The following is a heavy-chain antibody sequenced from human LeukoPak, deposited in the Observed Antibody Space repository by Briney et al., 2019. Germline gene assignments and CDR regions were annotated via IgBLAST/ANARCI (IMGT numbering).Heavy chain of an antibody. D-gene: IGHD3-10*01. CDR3: AKETYYYGSGSYSHYFDY. J-gene: IGHJ4*02. Sequence: PGVSLRLSCAASGFTFSSYGIIGVREAPGKGRGGCSAISGSGGSTYYADSVKGRFTISRDNSKNTLYLQMNSLRAEDTAVYYCAKETYYYGSGSYSHYFDYWGQGTLVTVSS. V-gene: IGHV3-23*01. CDR1: GFTFSSYG. CDR2: ISGSGGST.